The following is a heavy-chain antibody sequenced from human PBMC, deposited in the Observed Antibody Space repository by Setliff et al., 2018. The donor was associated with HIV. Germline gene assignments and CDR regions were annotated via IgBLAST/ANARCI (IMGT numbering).Heavy chain of an antibody. CDR1: GFNFSPHG. Sequence: LRLSCATSGFNFSPHGMHWVRQAPGKGLEWVAVVTNDGSQYHAESVKGRFTVSRDNSKSTLYLQMNSLRSEDTAVYYCSRVGTLIGNPWDYFDFWGQGTLVTVSS. V-gene: IGHV3-30*04. CDR2: VTNDGSQ. J-gene: IGHJ4*02. D-gene: IGHD3-22*01. CDR3: SRVGTLIGNPWDYFDF.